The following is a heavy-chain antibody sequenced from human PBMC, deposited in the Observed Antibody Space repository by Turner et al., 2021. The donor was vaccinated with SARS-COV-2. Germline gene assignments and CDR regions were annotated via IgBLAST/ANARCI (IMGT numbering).Heavy chain of an antibody. CDR2: ISSSSSYI. CDR3: ARDHRPVVVPAAKQAGSYYYGMDV. D-gene: IGHD2-2*01. J-gene: IGHJ6*02. CDR1: GFTFSSYS. V-gene: IGHV3-21*01. Sequence: EVQLVESGGGLVKPGGSLRLSCAASGFTFSSYSMNWVRQAPGKGLEWVSSISSSSSYIYYADSVKGRFTISRDNAKNSLYLQMNSLRAEDTAVYYCARDHRPVVVPAAKQAGSYYYGMDVWGQGTTVTVSS.